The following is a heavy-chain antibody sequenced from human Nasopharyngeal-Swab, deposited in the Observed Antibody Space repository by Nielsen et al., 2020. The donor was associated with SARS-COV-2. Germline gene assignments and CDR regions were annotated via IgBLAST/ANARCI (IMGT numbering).Heavy chain of an antibody. J-gene: IGHJ4*02. CDR1: GLTSGTYW. V-gene: IGHV3-74*01. D-gene: IGHD2-2*01. CDR2: INSDGSST. Sequence: GGSLRLSCAAPGLTSGTYWMHWVRQAPGKGLEWVSRINSDGSSTGDADSVKGRFTVSRDNAKNTLYLQMNSLRAEDTAVYYCARGYAAMGFFDYWGQGTLVTVSS. CDR3: ARGYAAMGFFDY.